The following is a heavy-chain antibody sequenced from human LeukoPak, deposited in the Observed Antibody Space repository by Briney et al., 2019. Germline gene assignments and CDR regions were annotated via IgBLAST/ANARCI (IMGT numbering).Heavy chain of an antibody. CDR3: ATLRGCSSTSCHYYYGMDV. CDR1: GGTFSSYA. D-gene: IGHD2-2*01. CDR2: IIPIFGTA. V-gene: IGHV1-69*13. Sequence: ASVKVSCKASGGTFSSYAISWVRQAPGQGLEWMGGIIPIFGTANYAQKFQGRVTTTADESTSTAYMELSSLRSEDTAVYYCATLRGCSSTSCHYYYGMDVWGKGTTVTVSS. J-gene: IGHJ6*04.